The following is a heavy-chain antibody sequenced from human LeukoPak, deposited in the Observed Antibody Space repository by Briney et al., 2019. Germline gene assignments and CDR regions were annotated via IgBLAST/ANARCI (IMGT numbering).Heavy chain of an antibody. D-gene: IGHD4-17*01. CDR1: GFSVSNYY. V-gene: IGHV3-66*03. Sequence: PGGSLRLSCAGSGFSVSNYYMSWVRQAPGKGLEWVSLIRDSGETFYEDSVKGRFTISRDNSKYTMYLQMNRLRVEDTAVYFCARDRAVTQDLVEFDPWGQGTLVTVSS. J-gene: IGHJ5*02. CDR3: ARDRAVTQDLVEFDP. CDR2: IRDSGET.